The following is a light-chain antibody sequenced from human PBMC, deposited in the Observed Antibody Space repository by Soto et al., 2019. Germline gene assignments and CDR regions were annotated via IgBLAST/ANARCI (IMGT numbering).Light chain of an antibody. J-gene: IGKJ5*01. V-gene: IGKV1-33*01. CDR2: DAS. CDR1: QDISHY. Sequence: DIQMTQSPSSGSASVGNRVTITCQASQDISHYLNLYQQKPGKALKLLIYDASNLHPGVPSRFRGSGSGTEFSSNITSLQPEDVATYYCQQYDDLPITFGQGTRLEIK. CDR3: QQYDDLPIT.